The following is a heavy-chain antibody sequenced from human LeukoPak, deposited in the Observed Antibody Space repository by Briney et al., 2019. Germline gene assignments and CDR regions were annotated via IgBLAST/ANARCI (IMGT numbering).Heavy chain of an antibody. V-gene: IGHV2-5*02. CDR1: GFSLSTSGVG. J-gene: IGHJ4*02. CDR3: AHSHWGYSSSGKFDY. CDR2: IYWDDDK. Sequence: SGPTLVIPTQTLTLTCTFSGFSLSTSGVGVGWIRQPPGNALEWLALIYWDDDKRYSPSLKSRLTITKDTSKNQVVLTMTNMDPVDTATYYCAHSHWGYSSSGKFDYWGQGTLVTVSS. D-gene: IGHD6-6*01.